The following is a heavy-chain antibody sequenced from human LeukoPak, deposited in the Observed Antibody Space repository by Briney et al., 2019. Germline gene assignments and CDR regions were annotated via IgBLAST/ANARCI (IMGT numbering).Heavy chain of an antibody. D-gene: IGHD6-19*01. CDR3: ASGSSGWYYFDY. V-gene: IGHV1-69*06. Sequence: SVKASCKASGGTFSSYAISWVRQAPGQGLEWMGGIIPIFGTANYAQKFQGRVTITADKSTSTAYMELSSLRSEDTAVYYCASGSSGWYYFDYWGQGTLVTVSS. CDR1: GGTFSSYA. J-gene: IGHJ4*02. CDR2: IIPIFGTA.